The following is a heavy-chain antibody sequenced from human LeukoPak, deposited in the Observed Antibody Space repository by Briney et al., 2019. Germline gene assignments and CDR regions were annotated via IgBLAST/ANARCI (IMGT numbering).Heavy chain of an antibody. Sequence: ASVKVSCKASGYTFTSYAMNWVRQAPGQGLEWMGWINTNTGNPTYAQGFTGRFVFSLDTSVSTAYLQISSLKAEDTAVYYCARALYYYDSSGYGYYYYYYGMDVWGRGTTVTVSS. CDR2: INTNTGNP. CDR3: ARALYYYDSSGYGYYYYYYGMDV. D-gene: IGHD3-22*01. J-gene: IGHJ6*02. V-gene: IGHV7-4-1*02. CDR1: GYTFTSYA.